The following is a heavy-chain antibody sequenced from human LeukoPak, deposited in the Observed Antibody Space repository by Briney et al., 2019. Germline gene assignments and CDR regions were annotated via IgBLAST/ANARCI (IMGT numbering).Heavy chain of an antibody. J-gene: IGHJ4*02. D-gene: IGHD3/OR15-3a*01. CDR1: GGSISSSSYY. CDR2: IYYSGST. V-gene: IGHV4-39*01. Sequence: SETLSLTCTVSGGSISSSSYYWGWIRQPPGKGLEWIGSIYYSGSTYYNPSLKSRVTISVDTSKNQFSLKLSSVTAADTAVYYCARRSDWSIGYWGQGTLVTVSS. CDR3: ARRSDWSIGY.